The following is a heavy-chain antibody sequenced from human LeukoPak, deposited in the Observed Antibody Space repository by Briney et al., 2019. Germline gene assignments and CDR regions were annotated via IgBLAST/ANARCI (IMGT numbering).Heavy chain of an antibody. J-gene: IGHJ5*02. CDR2: IHYTGGT. Sequence: SETLSLTCTVSGTSISSYYWSWIRQPPGRGLEWIGYIHYTGGTNYNPSLKSRVTISMDASKNQLSLKLSSVTAADTAVYYCARGGYNFDPWGQGFLVTVSS. V-gene: IGHV4-59*01. CDR3: ARGGYNFDP. CDR1: GTSISSYY. D-gene: IGHD5-24*01.